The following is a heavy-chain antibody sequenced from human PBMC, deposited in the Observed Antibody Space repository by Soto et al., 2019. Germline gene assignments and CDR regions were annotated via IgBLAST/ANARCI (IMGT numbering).Heavy chain of an antibody. CDR1: GYTFTSYG. CDR3: AREAGRTGDLLLATDY. Sequence: ASVKVSCKASGYTFTSYGISWVRQAPGQGLEWMGWISAYNGNTNYAQKLQGRVTMTTDTSTSTAYMELRSLRSDDTAVYYGAREAGRTGDLLLATDYWGQGTLVTVSS. CDR2: ISAYNGNT. J-gene: IGHJ4*02. D-gene: IGHD7-27*01. V-gene: IGHV1-18*01.